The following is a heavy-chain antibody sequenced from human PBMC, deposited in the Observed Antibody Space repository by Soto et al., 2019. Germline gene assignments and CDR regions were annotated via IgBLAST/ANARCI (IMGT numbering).Heavy chain of an antibody. CDR2: ISPYNGNT. J-gene: IGHJ4*02. D-gene: IGHD3-16*01. Sequence: QLVQSGPEVKKPGASVKVSCKASGYTCSSYTISWVRQAPGQGLEWMGWISPYNGNTKYTQKLQGRLTMTTDTSTSTAYMELRSLRSDDTAVYYCERADYGVDDYWGQGTLVTVSS. CDR1: GYTCSSYT. V-gene: IGHV1-18*01. CDR3: ERADYGVDDY.